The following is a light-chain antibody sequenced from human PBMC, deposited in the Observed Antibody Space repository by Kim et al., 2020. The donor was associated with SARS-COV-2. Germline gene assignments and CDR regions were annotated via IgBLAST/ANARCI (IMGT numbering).Light chain of an antibody. Sequence: DIQMTQSPSSLSASVGDRVTITCRSSQGISNFLAWYQQKPGKVPKVLIYAASVLQSGVPSRFSGSGSGTDFTLTISSMQPEDVATYYCQKYDSAPWTFGQGTKVDIK. CDR2: AAS. CDR3: QKYDSAPWT. CDR1: QGISNF. V-gene: IGKV1-27*01. J-gene: IGKJ1*01.